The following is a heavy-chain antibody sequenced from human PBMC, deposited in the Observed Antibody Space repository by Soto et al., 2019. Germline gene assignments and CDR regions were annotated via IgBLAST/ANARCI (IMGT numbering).Heavy chain of an antibody. J-gene: IGHJ4*02. V-gene: IGHV3-30*18. Sequence: QVQLIESGGGVVQPGRSVRLSCAASGFIFNSYDMHWVRQAPGKGLEWVAFLSHDGSKRFYADSLKGRITMSRDNFNNTLYLEVHSLRPEDTAVYYCAKDLIGYCGGSTCNIFPSWGPGTLVTVSS. CDR2: LSHDGSKR. CDR1: GFIFNSYD. CDR3: AKDLIGYCGGSTCNIFPS. D-gene: IGHD2-2*01.